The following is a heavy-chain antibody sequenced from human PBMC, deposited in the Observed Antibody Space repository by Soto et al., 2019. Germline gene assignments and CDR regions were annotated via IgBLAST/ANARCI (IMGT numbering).Heavy chain of an antibody. CDR3: ARDPLESIRALYGMDV. CDR2: IWYDGSNK. V-gene: IGHV3-33*01. D-gene: IGHD1-1*01. CDR1: GFTFSSYG. Sequence: QVQLVESGGGVVQPGRSLRLSCAASGFTFSSYGMHWVRQAPGKGLEWVAVIWYDGSNKYYADSVKGRFTISRDNSKNTLYLQMNSLRAEDTAVYYCARDPLESIRALYGMDVWGQGTTVTVSS. J-gene: IGHJ6*02.